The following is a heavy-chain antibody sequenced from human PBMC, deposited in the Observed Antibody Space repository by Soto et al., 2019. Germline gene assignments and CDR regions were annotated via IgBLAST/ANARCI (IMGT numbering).Heavy chain of an antibody. CDR1: GFTFSDYY. CDR3: ARSFGASSSGYPVGY. Sequence: GGSLRLSCAASGFTFSDYYMSWIRQAPGKGLEWVSYISSSSTYTNYADSVKGRFTISRDNAKNSLYLQMNSLRAEDTAVYYCARSFGASSSGYPVGYWGQGTLVTVSS. V-gene: IGHV3-11*06. D-gene: IGHD3-22*01. J-gene: IGHJ4*02. CDR2: ISSSSTYT.